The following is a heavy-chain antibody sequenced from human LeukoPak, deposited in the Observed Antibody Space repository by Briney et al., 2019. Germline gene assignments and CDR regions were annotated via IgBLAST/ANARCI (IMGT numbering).Heavy chain of an antibody. CDR2: ISGSGSST. CDR3: ARDRVSGSWSDY. D-gene: IGHD6-19*01. J-gene: IGHJ4*02. V-gene: IGHV3-23*01. Sequence: GGSLRLSCAASGFTFGSYAMSWGRQAPGKGLEGVSAISGSGSSTTYTDSVKGRFTISRDNSKNTLYLQMNGLRGEDTAVYYCARDRVSGSWSDYWGQGSLVTVSS. CDR1: GFTFGSYA.